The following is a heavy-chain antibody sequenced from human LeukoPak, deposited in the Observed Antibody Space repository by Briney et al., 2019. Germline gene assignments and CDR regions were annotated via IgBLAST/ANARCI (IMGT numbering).Heavy chain of an antibody. J-gene: IGHJ6*03. CDR1: GYTFISSG. Sequence: ASVTVSCKASGYTFISSGISWVRQAPGQGLEWMGWINTDNNNRNYAQKFQGRVTITKDTSTSTAYMELRSLRSDDSAVYYCARDLGSFYYYYMDVWGKGTTVTVSS. CDR3: ARDLGSFYYYYMDV. CDR2: INTDNNNR. D-gene: IGHD6-13*01. V-gene: IGHV1-18*01.